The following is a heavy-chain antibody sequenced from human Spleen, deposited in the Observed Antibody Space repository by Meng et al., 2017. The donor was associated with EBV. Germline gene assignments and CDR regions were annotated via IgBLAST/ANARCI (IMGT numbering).Heavy chain of an antibody. CDR3: ARGTIRGNRRYMEYYHY. V-gene: IGHV4-34*02. CDR2: VSHSGGS. Sequence: QVGLQQGGAGLLKPSGTLSLTCAVYGESFTGYCWGWIRQPPGKGLEWIGEVSHSGGSNYNAPLKSRVTISMDTSVNQISLRLDSVTAADTAVYYCARGTIRGNRRYMEYYHYWGQGTLVTVSS. CDR1: GESFTGYC. D-gene: IGHD3-3*02. J-gene: IGHJ4*02.